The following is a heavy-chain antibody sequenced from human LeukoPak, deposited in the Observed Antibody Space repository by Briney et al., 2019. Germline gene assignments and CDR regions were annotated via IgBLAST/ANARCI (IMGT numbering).Heavy chain of an antibody. CDR1: GFTFSNYW. J-gene: IGHJ4*02. Sequence: GGSLRLSCAASGFTFSNYWMHWVRQAPGKGPVWVSRINTDGNITTYADSVKGRFSISRDNAKNALYLQMNSLRAEDTAVFYCARELSGSICRHFDYWGQGTLVTVSS. CDR2: INTDGNIT. V-gene: IGHV3-74*01. D-gene: IGHD2-15*01. CDR3: ARELSGSICRHFDY.